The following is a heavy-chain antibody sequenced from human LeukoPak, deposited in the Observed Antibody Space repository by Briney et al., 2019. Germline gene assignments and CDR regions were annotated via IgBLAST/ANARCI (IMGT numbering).Heavy chain of an antibody. CDR1: GFIFNNYG. CDR2: ISGSGGST. Sequence: PGGSLRLSCVASGFIFNNYGMNWVRQAPGEGLEWVSAISGSGGSTYYADSVKGRFTISRDNSKNTLYLQMNSLRAEDTAVYYCARSDGYGLVGIWGQGTMVTVSS. V-gene: IGHV3-23*01. D-gene: IGHD3-10*01. CDR3: ARSDGYGLVGI. J-gene: IGHJ3*02.